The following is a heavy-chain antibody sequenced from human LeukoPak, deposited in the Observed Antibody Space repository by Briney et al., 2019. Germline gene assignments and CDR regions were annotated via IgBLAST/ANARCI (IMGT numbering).Heavy chain of an antibody. V-gene: IGHV3-21*01. Sequence: GGSLRLSCAASGFTFSSYSMNWVRQAPGKGLEWVSSISSSSSYIYYADSVKGRFTISRDNAKNSLYLQMNSLRAEDTAVYYCASQLLWFGELLGYWGQGTLVTVSS. J-gene: IGHJ4*02. D-gene: IGHD3-10*01. CDR3: ASQLLWFGELLGY. CDR1: GFTFSSYS. CDR2: ISSSSSYI.